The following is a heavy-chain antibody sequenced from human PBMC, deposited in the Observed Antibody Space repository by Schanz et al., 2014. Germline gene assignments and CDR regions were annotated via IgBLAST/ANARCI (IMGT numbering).Heavy chain of an antibody. J-gene: IGHJ5*02. CDR2: IYVAGTT. V-gene: IGHV4-39*01. D-gene: IGHD6-19*01. Sequence: QLQLQESGPGLVKPSETLSLTCTASSGSFRSGSYYWGWIRQPPGKGLEWIGSIYVAGTTYYNPSLKGRVTISLDTSKNQFSLNLTSVTVADTGVYYCARQYSGWSRFDPWGQGALVTVSS. CDR1: SGSFRSGSYY. CDR3: ARQYSGWSRFDP.